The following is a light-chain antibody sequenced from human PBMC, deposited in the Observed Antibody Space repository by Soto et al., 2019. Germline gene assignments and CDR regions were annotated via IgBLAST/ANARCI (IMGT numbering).Light chain of an antibody. CDR2: GAS. Sequence: EMVMTQSPATLSVSPGERATLSCRASQSVSGNLAWYQQKPGQAPRLLIYGASTRATGIPARFSGSGSGTXXXXXXXXXXSEDXXXXXXXQYNNWLITFGQGTRLEIK. V-gene: IGKV3-15*01. CDR1: QSVSGN. CDR3: XQYNNWLIT. J-gene: IGKJ5*01.